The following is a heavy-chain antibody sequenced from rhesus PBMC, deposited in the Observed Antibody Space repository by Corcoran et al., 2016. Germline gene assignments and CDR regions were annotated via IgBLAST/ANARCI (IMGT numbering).Heavy chain of an antibody. J-gene: IGHJ5-1*01. CDR1: GGSISSSY. V-gene: IGHV4-169*01. CDR3: ARGVNDYLDV. D-gene: IGHD3-9*01. CDR2: IYGSGSST. Sequence: QLQLQESGPGLVKPSETLSVTCAVSGGSISSSYWSWISQAPGKGLEWIGYIYGSGSSTNYNPSLKSRVTLSVDTSKNQLSLKLSSVTTADTAVYYCARGVNDYLDVWGPGVLVTVSS.